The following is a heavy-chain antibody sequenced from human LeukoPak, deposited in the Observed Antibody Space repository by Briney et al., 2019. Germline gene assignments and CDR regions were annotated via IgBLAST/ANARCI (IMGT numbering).Heavy chain of an antibody. J-gene: IGHJ4*02. CDR1: GFTFSSYG. D-gene: IGHD2-2*02. CDR3: AKGIEGYCSSSTRCYNFDY. V-gene: IGHV3-30*02. Sequence: GGSLRLSCAASGFTFSSYGMHWVRQAPGKGLEWVAFTRNDGSNEYYADSVKGRFTISRDNSKNTLYLQMNSLRAEDTAVYYCAKGIEGYCSSSTRCYNFDYWGQGTLVTVSS. CDR2: TRNDGSNE.